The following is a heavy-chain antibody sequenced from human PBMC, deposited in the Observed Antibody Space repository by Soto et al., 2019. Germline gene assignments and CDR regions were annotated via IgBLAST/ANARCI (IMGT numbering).Heavy chain of an antibody. Sequence: QVQLVQSGAEVKKPGSSVKVSCKASGGTFSSYAITWVRQAPGQGLEWMGGIIPIFGTANYAQKFQVRVTITADESLTTAYMELSSLRSEDTAVYYCARDLPSSSSDPWGQGTLVTVSS. V-gene: IGHV1-69*01. CDR2: IIPIFGTA. CDR1: GGTFSSYA. J-gene: IGHJ5*02. CDR3: ARDLPSSSSDP.